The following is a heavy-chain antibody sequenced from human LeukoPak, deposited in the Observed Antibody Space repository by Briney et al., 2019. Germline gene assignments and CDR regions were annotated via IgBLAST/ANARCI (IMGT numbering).Heavy chain of an antibody. V-gene: IGHV4-34*01. Sequence: SETLSLTCAVYGGSFSGYYWSWIRQPPGKGLEWIGEINHSGSTNYNPSLKSRVTISVDTSKTQFSLKLSSVTAADTAVYYCARGGPYTAHKAVYFDYWGQGTLVTVSS. D-gene: IGHD3-16*01. CDR2: INHSGST. CDR3: ARGGPYTAHKAVYFDY. CDR1: GGSFSGYY. J-gene: IGHJ4*02.